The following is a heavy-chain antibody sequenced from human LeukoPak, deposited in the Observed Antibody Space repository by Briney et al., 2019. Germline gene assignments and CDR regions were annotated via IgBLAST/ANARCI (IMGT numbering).Heavy chain of an antibody. J-gene: IGHJ6*03. D-gene: IGHD3-10*01. Sequence: QTGGSLRLSCAASGFTFSSYGMHWVRQAPGKGLEWVAVIWYDGSNKYYADSVKGRFTISRDNSKNTLYLQMNSLRAEDTAVYYCAKCVIRGVITTGYYYYMDVWGKGTTVTVSS. CDR2: IWYDGSNK. CDR3: AKCVIRGVITTGYYYYMDV. CDR1: GFTFSSYG. V-gene: IGHV3-33*03.